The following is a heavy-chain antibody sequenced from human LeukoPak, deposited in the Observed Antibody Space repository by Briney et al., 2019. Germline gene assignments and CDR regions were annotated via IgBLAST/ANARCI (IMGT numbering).Heavy chain of an antibody. CDR3: ARVRHRSPDYYYYMDV. Sequence: SETLSLTCTVSGASISSTTYYWGWIRQPPRKGLEWIASIYYSGSTYYNPSLKSRVTISVDTSKNQFSLKLSSVTAADTAVYYCARVRHRSPDYYYYMDVWGKGTTVTVSS. CDR2: IYYSGST. V-gene: IGHV4-39*07. CDR1: GASISSTTYY. D-gene: IGHD2-15*01. J-gene: IGHJ6*03.